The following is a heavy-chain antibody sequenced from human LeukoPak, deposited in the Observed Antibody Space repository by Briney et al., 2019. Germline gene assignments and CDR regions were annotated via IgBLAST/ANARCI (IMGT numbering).Heavy chain of an antibody. V-gene: IGHV4-34*01. CDR1: GGSFSGYY. D-gene: IGHD3-10*01. Sequence: PSETLSLTCAVYGGSFSGYYWSWIRQPPGQGLEWMGEISHNGSTNYNPSFTSRVTIPVDTTKNQSSLKLSYVTAADTAVYYCARGLDVARGVALLDYWGQGTLVTVSS. CDR3: ARGLDVARGVALLDY. CDR2: ISHNGST. J-gene: IGHJ4*02.